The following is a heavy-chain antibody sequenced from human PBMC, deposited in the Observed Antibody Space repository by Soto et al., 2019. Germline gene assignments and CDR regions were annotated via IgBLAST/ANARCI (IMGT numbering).Heavy chain of an antibody. J-gene: IGHJ4*02. Sequence: GGSLRLSCAASGFTFSSYWMSWVRQAPGKGLEWVANIKQDGSEKYYVDSVKGRFTISRDNAKNSLYLQMNSLRAEDTAVYYCARDAPDSRGVPAAEDYFDYWGQGTLVTVSS. CDR2: IKQDGSEK. CDR1: GFTFSSYW. D-gene: IGHD2-2*01. CDR3: ARDAPDSRGVPAAEDYFDY. V-gene: IGHV3-7*01.